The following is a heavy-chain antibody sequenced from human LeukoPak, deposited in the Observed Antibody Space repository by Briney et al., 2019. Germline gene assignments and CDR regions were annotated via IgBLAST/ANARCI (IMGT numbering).Heavy chain of an antibody. CDR2: IYYSGST. J-gene: IGHJ5*02. CDR1: GVSISSYY. D-gene: IGHD6-13*01. CDR3: ARFSVAAAGRGWFDP. V-gene: IGHV4-59*01. Sequence: KPPETPCLSRTVSGVSISSYYGSWIWQPPGEGLELIGYIYYSGSTNYNPSLKSRVTISVDTSKNQLSLKLSSVTAADTAVYYCARFSVAAAGRGWFDPWGE.